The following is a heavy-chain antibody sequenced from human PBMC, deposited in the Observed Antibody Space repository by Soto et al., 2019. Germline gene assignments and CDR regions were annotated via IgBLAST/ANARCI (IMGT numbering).Heavy chain of an antibody. J-gene: IGHJ6*02. Sequence: PGESLKISCKGSGYSFASYWISWVRQMPGKGLEWMGRIDPSDSYTEYSPSFQGHVTISVDKSISTAYLQWSSLKASDTAMYYCARHWVLYDYDDVWGQGTTVTVSS. V-gene: IGHV5-10-1*01. CDR2: IDPSDSYT. D-gene: IGHD3-16*01. CDR1: GYSFASYW. CDR3: ARHWVLYDYDDV.